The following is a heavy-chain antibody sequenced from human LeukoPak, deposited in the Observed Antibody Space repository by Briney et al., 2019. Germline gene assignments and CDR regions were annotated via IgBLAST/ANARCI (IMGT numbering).Heavy chain of an antibody. CDR3: AKGDYDYVWGSFDY. V-gene: IGHV3-43*02. D-gene: IGHD3-16*01. J-gene: IGHJ4*02. Sequence: GGSLRLSCAASGFTFDGYAIHWVRQAPGKGLEWVSLITGDGGSTYYADSVKGRFTISRDNSKNSLYLQMNSLRTEDTALYYCAKGDYDYVWGSFDYWGQGTLVTVSS. CDR1: GFTFDGYA. CDR2: ITGDGGST.